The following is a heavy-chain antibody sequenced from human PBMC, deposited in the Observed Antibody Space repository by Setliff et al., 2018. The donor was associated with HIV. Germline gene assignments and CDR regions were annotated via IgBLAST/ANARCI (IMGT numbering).Heavy chain of an antibody. V-gene: IGHV4-61*09. J-gene: IGHJ6*03. CDR3: SRGSYYMDV. D-gene: IGHD3-16*01. CDR2: IYYSGNT. Sequence: PSETLSLTCTVSGGIISSDSFFWSWIRQPAGKGLEWIGHIYYSGNTNYNPSLRSRVTISVDTSQNQFSLRLSSVTAADTAVYHCSRGSYYMDVWGKGTTVTVSS. CDR1: GGIISSDSFF.